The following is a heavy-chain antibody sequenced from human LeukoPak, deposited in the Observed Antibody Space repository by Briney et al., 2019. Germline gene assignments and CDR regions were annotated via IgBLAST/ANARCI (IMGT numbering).Heavy chain of an antibody. CDR1: GFTFSSYA. D-gene: IGHD2-21*01. Sequence: GGSLRLSCAASGFTFSSYAMSWVRQAPGKGLEWVSAISGSGGSTYYADSVKGRLTISRDNSKNTLYLQMNSLRAEDTAVYYCAKAPVTTCRGAYCYPFDYWGQGTLVTVSS. J-gene: IGHJ4*02. V-gene: IGHV3-23*01. CDR3: AKAPVTTCRGAYCYPFDY. CDR2: ISGSGGST.